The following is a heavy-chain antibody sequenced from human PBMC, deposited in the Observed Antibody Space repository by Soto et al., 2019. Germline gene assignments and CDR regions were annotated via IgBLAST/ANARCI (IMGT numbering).Heavy chain of an antibody. D-gene: IGHD5-12*01. J-gene: IGHJ4*02. CDR3: TTVVNGATIVMQSY. CDR2: IKSKTDGGTT. CDR1: GFTFSNAW. Sequence: GGSLRLSCAASGFTFSNAWMNWVRQAPGKGLEWVGRIKSKTDGGTTDYAAPVKGRFTISRDDSKNTLYLQMNSLKTEDTAVYYCTTVVNGATIVMQSYWGQGTLVTVSS. V-gene: IGHV3-15*07.